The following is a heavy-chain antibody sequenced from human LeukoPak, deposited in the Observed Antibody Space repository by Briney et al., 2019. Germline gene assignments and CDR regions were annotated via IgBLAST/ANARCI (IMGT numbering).Heavy chain of an antibody. J-gene: IGHJ4*02. CDR2: INPSGGRT. D-gene: IGHD1-26*01. CDR1: GYTFTSYH. Sequence: ASVKVSCKASGYTFTSYHMHWVRQAPGQGLEWMGIINPSGGRTSNAQKFQGRVTMTRDTSTSTVYMELSSLRSEDTAVYYCARDSGSYTLGGYWGQGTLVTVSS. V-gene: IGHV1-46*01. CDR3: ARDSGSYTLGGY.